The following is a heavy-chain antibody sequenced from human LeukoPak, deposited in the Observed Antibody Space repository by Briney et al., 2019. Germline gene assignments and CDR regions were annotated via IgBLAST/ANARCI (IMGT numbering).Heavy chain of an antibody. CDR2: ISSDGDIT. CDR1: GFSFSTSW. CDR3: ARGGRGYFDY. Sequence: GGSLRLSCVASGFSFSTSWMHWVRQIPGKGLVWVARISSDGDITTHADSAKGRFTISRDNAKDTLYLQMNSLRAEDTAVYYCARGGRGYFDYWGQGTLVTVSS. V-gene: IGHV3-74*03. J-gene: IGHJ4*02. D-gene: IGHD3-16*01.